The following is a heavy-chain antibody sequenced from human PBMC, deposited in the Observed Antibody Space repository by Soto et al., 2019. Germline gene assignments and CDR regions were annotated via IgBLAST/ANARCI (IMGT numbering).Heavy chain of an antibody. J-gene: IGHJ4*02. Sequence: GASVKVSCKASGGTFSSYAISWVRQAPGQGLEWMGGIIPIFGTANYAQKFQDRVTITTDESTSTIYIELSSLRSEDTAVFYCARIYGTYYDILTGLWGGHFDYWGQGTQVTVSS. D-gene: IGHD3-9*01. CDR1: GGTFSSYA. CDR3: ARIYGTYYDILTGLWGGHFDY. CDR2: IIPIFGTA. V-gene: IGHV1-69*05.